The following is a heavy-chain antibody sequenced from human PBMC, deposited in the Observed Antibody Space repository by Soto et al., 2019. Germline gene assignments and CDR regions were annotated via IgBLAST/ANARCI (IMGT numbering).Heavy chain of an antibody. Sequence: TLSLTCTVSGVSISSCGYYWSWIRQHPGKGLEWIGYIYYSGSTYYNPSLKSRVTISVDTSKNQFSLKLSSVTAADTAVYYCARDLGFQFTHWGQGTLVTVSS. CDR3: ARDLGFQFTH. V-gene: IGHV4-31*03. CDR1: GVSISSCGYY. J-gene: IGHJ4*02. D-gene: IGHD7-27*01. CDR2: IYYSGST.